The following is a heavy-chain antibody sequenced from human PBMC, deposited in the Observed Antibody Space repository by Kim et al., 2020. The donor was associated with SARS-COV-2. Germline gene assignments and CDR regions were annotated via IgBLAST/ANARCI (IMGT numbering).Heavy chain of an antibody. D-gene: IGHD3-22*01. CDR2: IYYSGST. Sequence: SETLSLTCTVSGGSISSYYWSWIRQPPGKGLEWIGYIYYSGSTNYNPSLKSRVTISVDTSKNQFSLKLSSVTAADTAVYYCARDRYPTYYYDSSGQTDYYYYYGMDVWAKGPRSPSP. V-gene: IGHV4-59*01. J-gene: IGHJ6*02. CDR3: ARDRYPTYYYDSSGQTDYYYYYGMDV. CDR1: GGSISSYY.